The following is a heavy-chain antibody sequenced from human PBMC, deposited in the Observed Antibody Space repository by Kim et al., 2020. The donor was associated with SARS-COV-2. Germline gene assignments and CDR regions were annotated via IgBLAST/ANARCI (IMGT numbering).Heavy chain of an antibody. V-gene: IGHV5-51*01. Sequence: GESLKISCKGSGYSFTSYWIGWVRQMPGKGLEWMGIIYPGDSDTRYSPSFQGQVTISADKSISTAYLQWSSLKASDTAMYYCARTAQSDILTGYYYYYYGMDGWGQGTTVSVSS. CDR1: GYSFTSYW. J-gene: IGHJ6*02. D-gene: IGHD3-9*01. CDR3: ARTAQSDILTGYYYYYYGMDG. CDR2: IYPGDSDT.